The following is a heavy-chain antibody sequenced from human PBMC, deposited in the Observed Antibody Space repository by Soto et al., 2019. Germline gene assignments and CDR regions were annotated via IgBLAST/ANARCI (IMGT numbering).Heavy chain of an antibody. J-gene: IGHJ4*02. CDR3: ARCVVHATRHDGFGI. D-gene: IGHD2-8*02. Sequence: TQSRTHTFSWYPRTNHDFCRRRASQPPGKGLDWIVNTYYLGNTFYNPSRRSRVTISADTSKKQFSLNLSSVTAADTAVYYCARCVVHATRHDGFGIWAQRPVVTVS. CDR2: TYYLGNT. V-gene: IGHV4-39*01. CDR1: WYPRTNHDFC.